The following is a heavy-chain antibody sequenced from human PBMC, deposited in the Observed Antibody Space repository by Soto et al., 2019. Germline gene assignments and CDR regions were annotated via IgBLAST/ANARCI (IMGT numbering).Heavy chain of an antibody. Sequence: PSETLSLTCAVYGGSFSGYYWSWIRQPPGKGLEWIGEINHSGSTNYNPSLKSRVTISVDTSKNQFSLKLSSVTAADTAVYYCARGLGYSSSWYFDYWGQGTLVTVS. CDR2: INHSGST. D-gene: IGHD6-13*01. J-gene: IGHJ4*02. V-gene: IGHV4-34*01. CDR1: GGSFSGYY. CDR3: ARGLGYSSSWYFDY.